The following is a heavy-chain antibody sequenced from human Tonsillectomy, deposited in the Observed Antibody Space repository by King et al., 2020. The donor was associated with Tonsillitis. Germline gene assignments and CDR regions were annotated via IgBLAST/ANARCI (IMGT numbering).Heavy chain of an antibody. CDR3: ARGYYDSGSYFHFDY. V-gene: IGHV4-39*01. J-gene: IGHJ4*02. CDR2: IYYTGST. D-gene: IGHD3-10*01. CDR1: GGSISRYSYY. Sequence: QLQESGPGLVKPSETLSLTCTVSGGSISRYSYYWGWIRQSPGKGLEWIGNIYYTGSTYYYPSLESRVTISVDTSKNQFSLKLSFVTATDTAVYYCARGYYDSGSYFHFDYWGQGTLVTVSS.